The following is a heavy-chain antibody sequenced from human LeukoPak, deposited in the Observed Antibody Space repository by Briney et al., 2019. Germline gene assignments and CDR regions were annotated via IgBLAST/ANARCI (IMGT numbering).Heavy chain of an antibody. CDR2: ISSSSSYI. CDR1: GFTFSSYS. Sequence: GGSLRLSCAASGFTFSSYSMNWVRQAPGKGLEWVSSISSSSSYIYYADSVKGRFTISRDNAKNSLYLQMNSLRAEDTAVYYCAKAYSMGGTDDAFDVWGQGTMVTVSS. V-gene: IGHV3-21*04. D-gene: IGHD2/OR15-2a*01. CDR3: AKAYSMGGTDDAFDV. J-gene: IGHJ3*01.